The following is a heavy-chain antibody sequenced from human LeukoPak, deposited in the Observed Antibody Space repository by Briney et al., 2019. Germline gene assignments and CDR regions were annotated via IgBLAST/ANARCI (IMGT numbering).Heavy chain of an antibody. V-gene: IGHV3-30*04. CDR2: ISYDGSDK. CDR1: GFTFSSYA. J-gene: IGHJ4*02. D-gene: IGHD6-19*01. Sequence: GGSLRLSCAASGFTFSSYAMQWVRQAPGKGLEWVAVISYDGSDKNYADSVKGRFTISRDNSMDTLYLQMNSRRAEDTAVYYCARAVYRSGGYYFDYWGQGILVTVSS. CDR3: ARAVYRSGGYYFDY.